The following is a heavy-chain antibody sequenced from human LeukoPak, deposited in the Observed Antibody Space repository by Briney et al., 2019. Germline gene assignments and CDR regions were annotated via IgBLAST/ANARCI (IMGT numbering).Heavy chain of an antibody. D-gene: IGHD6-19*01. J-gene: IGHJ4*02. Sequence: SETLSLTCAVTGVSFSDHWWNWIRQAPGKGLEWLGEINHGGGTNYNPSLKSRLTLSVDTSKNQFSLNLRSLTAADTAVYYCARVHSGWHAPYIPFDSWGQGILVTVSS. CDR2: INHGGGT. V-gene: IGHV4-34*01. CDR3: ARVHSGWHAPYIPFDS. CDR1: GVSFSDHW.